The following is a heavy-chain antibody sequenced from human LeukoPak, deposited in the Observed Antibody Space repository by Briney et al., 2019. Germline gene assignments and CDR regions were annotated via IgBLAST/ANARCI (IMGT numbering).Heavy chain of an antibody. V-gene: IGHV3-30*03. CDR1: GFSIVNYG. J-gene: IGHJ5*02. D-gene: IGHD6-19*01. CDR2: ISHDGGAK. CDR3: ARDWGSSGWYNWFDP. Sequence: GGSLRLSCAVSGFSIVNYGMHWVRQAPDKGLEWVAMISHDGGAKHYGDSVKGRLTISRDNSENTLYLQMNSLRVEDTAVYYCARDWGSSGWYNWFDPWGQGTLVTVSS.